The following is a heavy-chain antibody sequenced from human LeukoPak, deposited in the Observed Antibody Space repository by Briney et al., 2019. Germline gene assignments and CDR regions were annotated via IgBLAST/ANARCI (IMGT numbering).Heavy chain of an antibody. CDR1: GITLSSYD. V-gene: IGHV3-30*04. Sequence: PGGSLRLSCAASGITLSSYDMHWVRQAPGKGLEWVGLISYDGRNKYYADSVKGRFTISRDNSKNTLYLQMNSLRAEDTALYYCARYLSGTYSFDYWGQGTLVTVSS. D-gene: IGHD1-26*01. J-gene: IGHJ4*02. CDR3: ARYLSGTYSFDY. CDR2: ISYDGRNK.